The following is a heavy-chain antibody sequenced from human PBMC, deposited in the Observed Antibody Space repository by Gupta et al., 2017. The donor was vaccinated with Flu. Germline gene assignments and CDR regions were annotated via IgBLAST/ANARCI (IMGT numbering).Heavy chain of an antibody. CDR1: GFTFSSYG. D-gene: IGHD6-13*01. J-gene: IGHJ4*02. CDR2: IWSDGSSK. CDR3: AREEYSSSWYVVY. Sequence: QVQLVESGGGVVQPGRSLRLSCAASGFTFSSYGMHWVRQAPGKGLEWVAVIWSDGSSKYYADSVKGRFTISRDNSKNTLYLQMNSLRAEDTAVYYCAREEYSSSWYVVYWGQGTLVTVSS. V-gene: IGHV3-33*01.